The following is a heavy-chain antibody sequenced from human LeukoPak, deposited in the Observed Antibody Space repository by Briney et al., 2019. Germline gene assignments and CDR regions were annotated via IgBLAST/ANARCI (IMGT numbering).Heavy chain of an antibody. D-gene: IGHD6-13*01. V-gene: IGHV4-31*03. CDR1: GGSISSGGYY. CDR3: ARVPYSSSFFRIYFDY. J-gene: IGHJ4*02. CDR2: IYYSGST. Sequence: SETLSLTCTVSGGSISSGGYYWSWIRQHPGKGLEWIGYIYYSGSTYYNPSLKSRVTISVDTSKNQFSLKLSSVTAADTAVYYCARVPYSSSFFRIYFDYWGQGTLVTVSS.